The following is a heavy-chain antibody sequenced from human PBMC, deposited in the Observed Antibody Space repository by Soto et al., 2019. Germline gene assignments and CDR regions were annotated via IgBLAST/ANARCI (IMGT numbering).Heavy chain of an antibody. J-gene: IGHJ4*02. CDR1: GYSFTSYW. CDR3: ARLPGGYEINLAYYFDY. Sequence: PGESLKISGEGSGYSFTSYWIGWVRQMPGKGLEWMGIIYPGDSDTRYSPSFQGQVAISADKSISTAYLQWSSLKASDTAMYYCARLPGGYEINLAYYFDYWGQGTLVTVSS. D-gene: IGHD5-12*01. V-gene: IGHV5-51*01. CDR2: IYPGDSDT.